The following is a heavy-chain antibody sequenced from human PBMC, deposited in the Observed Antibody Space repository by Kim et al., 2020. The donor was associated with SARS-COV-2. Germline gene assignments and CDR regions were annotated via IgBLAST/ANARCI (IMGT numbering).Heavy chain of an antibody. CDR1: GGSISSYY. CDR2: IYYSGST. D-gene: IGHD3-9*01. Sequence: SETLSLTCTVSGGSISSYYWSWIRQPPGKGLEWIGYIYYSGSTNYNPSLKSRVTISVDTSKNQFSLKLSSVTAADTAVYYCARGNYYDILTGYYKKGAAFDIWGQGTMVTVSS. V-gene: IGHV4-59*01. J-gene: IGHJ3*02. CDR3: ARGNYYDILTGYYKKGAAFDI.